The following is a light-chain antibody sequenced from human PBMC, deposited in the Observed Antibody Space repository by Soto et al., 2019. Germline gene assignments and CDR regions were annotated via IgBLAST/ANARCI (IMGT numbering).Light chain of an antibody. CDR1: QSVSSY. CDR3: QQYNNWTPWT. V-gene: IGKV3-15*01. Sequence: EIVLTQSPATPSLSPGERATLSCRASQSVSSYLAWYQQKPGQAPRLLIYGASTRATGIPARFSGSGSGTEFTLTISSLQSEDFAIYYCQQYNNWTPWTFGQGTKVDIK. J-gene: IGKJ1*01. CDR2: GAS.